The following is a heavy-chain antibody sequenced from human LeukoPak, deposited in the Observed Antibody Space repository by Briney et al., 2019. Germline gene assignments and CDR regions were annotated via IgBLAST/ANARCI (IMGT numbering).Heavy chain of an antibody. J-gene: IGHJ4*02. V-gene: IGHV3-7*01. CDR1: GFIFSGYW. CDR2: IKQDGSEK. Sequence: GGSLRLSCAASGFIFSGYWMTWVRQAPGKGLEWVANIKQDGSEKHYVDTVKGRFTISRDNAKNSLYLQMNSLRAEDTAVYYCASPGSVGDTGMPDYWGQGTLVTVSS. D-gene: IGHD5-18*01. CDR3: ASPGSVGDTGMPDY.